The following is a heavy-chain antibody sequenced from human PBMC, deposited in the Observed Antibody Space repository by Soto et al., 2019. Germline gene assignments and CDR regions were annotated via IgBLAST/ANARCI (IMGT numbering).Heavy chain of an antibody. CDR3: ARDGPPYYGMDV. J-gene: IGHJ6*02. CDR2: IKPDGSGQ. V-gene: IGHV3-7*01. Sequence: GGSLRLSCAASGFSFTTYWMHWVRQAPGKGLEWVANIKPDGSGQYYLDSVKGRFAISRDNAKNSLYLQLNSLRADDTAVYYCARDGPPYYGMDVCGQGTTVTVSS. CDR1: GFSFTTYW.